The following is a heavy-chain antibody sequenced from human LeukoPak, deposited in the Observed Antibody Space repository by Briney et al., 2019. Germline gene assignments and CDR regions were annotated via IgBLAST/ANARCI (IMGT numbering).Heavy chain of an antibody. J-gene: IGHJ4*02. CDR1: GGTFSSYA. V-gene: IGHV1-69*13. Sequence: GASVKVSCKASGGTFSSYAISWVRQAPGQGLEWMGGIIPILGTANYAQKFQGRVTITADESTSTAYMELSSLRSEDTAVYYCARGGYCSSTSCRLFDYWGQGTLVTVSS. D-gene: IGHD2-2*03. CDR2: IIPILGTA. CDR3: ARGGYCSSTSCRLFDY.